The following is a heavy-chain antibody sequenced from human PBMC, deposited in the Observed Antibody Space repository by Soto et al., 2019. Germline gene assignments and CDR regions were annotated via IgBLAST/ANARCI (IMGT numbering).Heavy chain of an antibody. CDR3: ARDGSGYDSVYYYGMDV. CDR2: ISGSGDSA. J-gene: IGHJ6*02. Sequence: GGSLRLSCAASGFTFSIYAMSWVRQAPGKGLEWVSSISGSGDSAYYADSVKGRFTISRDNAKNSLYLQMNSLRAEDTAVYYCARDGSGYDSVYYYGMDVWGQGTTVTVSS. D-gene: IGHD5-12*01. V-gene: IGHV3-23*01. CDR1: GFTFSIYA.